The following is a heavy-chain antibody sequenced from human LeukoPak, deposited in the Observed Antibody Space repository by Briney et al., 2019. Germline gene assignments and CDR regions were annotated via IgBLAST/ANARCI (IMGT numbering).Heavy chain of an antibody. V-gene: IGHV4-38-2*02. D-gene: IGHD3-10*01. CDR3: ARGGFGELLVRYFDY. CDR1: GYSISSGYY. J-gene: IGHJ4*02. CDR2: IYHSGST. Sequence: SETLSLTCTVSGYSISSGYYWGWIRQPPGKGLEWIGSIYHSGSTYYNPSLKSRVTISVDTSKNQFSLKLSSVTAEDTAVYYCARGGFGELLVRYFDYWGQGTLVTVSS.